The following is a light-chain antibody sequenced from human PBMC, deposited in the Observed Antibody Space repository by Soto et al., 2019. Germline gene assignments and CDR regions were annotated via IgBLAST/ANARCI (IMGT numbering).Light chain of an antibody. Sequence: DIQMTQSPSTLSASVGDRVTITCRASQSISYRLAWYQQKPGKAPKVLIYDASSLESGVPSRFSGSGSGTEFILTISSLQPDDFATYYCQQYTGVWTFGQGTKVDI. CDR2: DAS. CDR3: QQYTGVWT. CDR1: QSISYR. V-gene: IGKV1-5*01. J-gene: IGKJ1*01.